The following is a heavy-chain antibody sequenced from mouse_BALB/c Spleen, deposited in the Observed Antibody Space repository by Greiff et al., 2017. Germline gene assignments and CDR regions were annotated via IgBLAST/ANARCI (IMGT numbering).Heavy chain of an antibody. CDR1: GYTFTSYT. CDR2: INPSSGYT. Sequence: VQVVESGAELARPGASVKMSCKASGYTFTSYTMHWVKQRPGQGLEWIGYINPSSGYTNYNQKFKDKATLTADKSSSTAYIQLSSLTSEDSAVYYCARKSGYDDAMDYWGQGTSVTVSS. CDR3: ARKSGYDDAMDY. D-gene: IGHD2-2*01. V-gene: IGHV1-4*01. J-gene: IGHJ4*01.